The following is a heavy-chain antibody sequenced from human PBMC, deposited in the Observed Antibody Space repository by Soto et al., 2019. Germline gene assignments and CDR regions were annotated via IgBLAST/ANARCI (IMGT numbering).Heavy chain of an antibody. CDR1: GYTFTSYY. V-gene: IGHV1-46*01. J-gene: IGHJ4*02. CDR3: ARKRTAYGSGSYEAFDY. D-gene: IGHD3-10*01. Sequence: ASVTVSCKASGYTFTSYYMHWVRPAPGQGLEWMGIINPSGGSTSYAQRFQGRVTITRDTSASTAYMELSSLTSEDTAVYYCARKRTAYGSGSYEAFDYWGQGALVTVSS. CDR2: INPSGGST.